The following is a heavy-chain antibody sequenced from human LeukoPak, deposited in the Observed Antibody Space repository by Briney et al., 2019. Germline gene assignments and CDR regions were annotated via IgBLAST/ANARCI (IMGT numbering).Heavy chain of an antibody. CDR1: GFTFSGYW. CDR2: IKQDGSEK. Sequence: GGSLRLSCAASGFTFSGYWMSWVRQAPGKGLEWVANIKQDGSEKYYVDSVKGRFTISRDNAKNSLYPQMNSLRAEDTAVYYCARRATVTLFDYWGQGTLVTVSS. CDR3: ARRATVTLFDY. J-gene: IGHJ4*02. D-gene: IGHD4-17*01. V-gene: IGHV3-7*01.